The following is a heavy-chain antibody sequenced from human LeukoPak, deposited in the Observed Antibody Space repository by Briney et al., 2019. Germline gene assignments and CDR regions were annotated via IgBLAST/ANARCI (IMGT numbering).Heavy chain of an antibody. CDR2: IWYDGSNK. CDR1: GFTFSSYG. D-gene: IGHD4-17*01. CDR3: AKGDGDLDY. V-gene: IGHV3-33*06. J-gene: IGHJ4*02. Sequence: PEGSLRLSCAASGFTFSSYGMHWVRQAPGKGLEWVAVIWYDGSNKYYADSVKGRFTISRDNSKNTLYLQMNSLRAEDTAVYYCAKGDGDLDYWGQGTLVTVSS.